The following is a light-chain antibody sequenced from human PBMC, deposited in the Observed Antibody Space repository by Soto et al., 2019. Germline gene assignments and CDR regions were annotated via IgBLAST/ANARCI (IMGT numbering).Light chain of an antibody. CDR3: QVWDTTSDQLYV. V-gene: IGLV3-21*02. CDR2: DDS. CDR1: NIGSKT. J-gene: IGLJ1*01. Sequence: SYELTQPPSVSVAPGQTARITFGGHNIGSKTVHWYQQMPGQAPVLVIYDDSDRPSGIPERFSGSNSGNTATLTISRVEAGDEAVYYCQVWDTTSDQLYVFGTGTKAPS.